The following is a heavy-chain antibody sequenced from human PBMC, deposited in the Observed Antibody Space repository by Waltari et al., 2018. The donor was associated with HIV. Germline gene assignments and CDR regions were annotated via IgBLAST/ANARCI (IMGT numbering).Heavy chain of an antibody. J-gene: IGHJ4*02. Sequence: QMQLVQSGPAVKKPGTSVTVSCKASGFTFPTSAVPWVRPARGQRLEWIGWIVVGSGNTNYAQKFQERVTITRDMSTSTAYMELSSLRSEDTAVYYCAADGARIAAAGHYWGQGTLVTVSS. CDR1: GFTFPTSA. V-gene: IGHV1-58*01. D-gene: IGHD6-13*01. CDR2: IVVGSGNT. CDR3: AADGARIAAAGHY.